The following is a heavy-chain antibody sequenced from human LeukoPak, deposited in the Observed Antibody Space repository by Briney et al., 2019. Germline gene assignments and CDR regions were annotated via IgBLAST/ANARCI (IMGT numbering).Heavy chain of an antibody. CDR1: GGSISSSNW. D-gene: IGHD2-21*02. J-gene: IGHJ2*01. V-gene: IGHV4-4*02. CDR2: IYHSGST. CDR3: ARAIVVVVTAPPYWYFDL. Sequence: SGTLSLTCAVSGGSISSSNWWSWVRPPPGKGLEWIGEIYHSGSTNYNPSLKSRVTISVDKSKNQFSLKLSSVTAADTAVYCARAIVVVVTAPPYWYFDLWGRGTLVTVSS.